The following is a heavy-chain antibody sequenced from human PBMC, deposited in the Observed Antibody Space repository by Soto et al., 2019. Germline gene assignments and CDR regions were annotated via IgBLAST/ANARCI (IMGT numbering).Heavy chain of an antibody. J-gene: IGHJ3*02. D-gene: IGHD3-10*01. CDR3: ATSSGGGGAFDI. CDR2: ISTGGTTI. Sequence: EVPLVESGGDLVPPGGSLRLSCAASGFTFSNYEMNWVRQAPGKGLEWVSYISTGGTTIYYADSVKGRFTISRDNAKNSLYLKMSGVRAEDTAVYYCATSSGGGGAFDIWGQGTMVTVSS. V-gene: IGHV3-48*03. CDR1: GFTFSNYE.